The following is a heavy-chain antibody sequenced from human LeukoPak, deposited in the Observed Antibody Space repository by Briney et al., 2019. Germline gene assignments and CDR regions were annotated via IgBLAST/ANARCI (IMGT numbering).Heavy chain of an antibody. D-gene: IGHD1-26*01. Sequence: GGSLRLSCAASGFAFSNAWMSWVRQAPGKGLEWVGHIKSKNGGGTTDYAAPVKGRFIISGDDSKNTLYLQMYSLKTEDTAVYYCTTDRFSQRVMSSLNSESQTRQYWGLGTLVTVSS. CDR3: TTDRFSQRVMSSLNSESQTRQY. CDR1: GFAFSNAW. V-gene: IGHV3-15*01. J-gene: IGHJ4*02. CDR2: IKSKNGGGTT.